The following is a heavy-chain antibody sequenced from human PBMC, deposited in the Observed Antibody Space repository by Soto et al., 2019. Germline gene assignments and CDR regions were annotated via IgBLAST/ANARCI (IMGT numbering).Heavy chain of an antibody. J-gene: IGHJ4*02. V-gene: IGHV3-23*01. CDR1: GFTFISYA. Sequence: GGSLRLSCAASGFTFISYAMSWVRQAPWKGLEWVSAISGSGGSTYYADSVKGRFTISRDNSKNTLYLQMNSLRAEDTAVYYCAKGFYGSGSYYNERAFDSWGQGTLVTVS. CDR2: ISGSGGST. CDR3: AKGFYGSGSYYNERAFDS. D-gene: IGHD3-10*01.